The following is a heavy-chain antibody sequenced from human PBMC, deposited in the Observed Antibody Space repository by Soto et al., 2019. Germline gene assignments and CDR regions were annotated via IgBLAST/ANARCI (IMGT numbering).Heavy chain of an antibody. CDR1: GFSLTTSGVG. CDR2: IYWDDDK. D-gene: IGHD3-3*01. Sequence: QITLNESGPTVVRPTETLTFTCRFSGFSLTTSGVGVGWIRQSPGKSPEWLALIYWDDDKRYSASLKSRLSTTKATSKNQLVLTVSDLDPTDTATYYCAHRVLRTVFGLVTTTAIYFDFWGQGTPVAVSS. J-gene: IGHJ4*02. V-gene: IGHV2-5*02. CDR3: AHRVLRTVFGLVTTTAIYFDF.